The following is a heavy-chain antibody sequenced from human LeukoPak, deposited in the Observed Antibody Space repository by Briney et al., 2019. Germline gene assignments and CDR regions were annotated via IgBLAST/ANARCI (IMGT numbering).Heavy chain of an antibody. V-gene: IGHV4-34*01. CDR2: INDSVST. CDR1: GGSFSGYY. D-gene: IGHD3-16*02. CDR3: ERFKEDDYIWGSYLYFDY. J-gene: IGHJ4*02. Sequence: SETLSLTCAVYGGSFSGYYRSWIRQPPGKGLEWIGEINDSVSTTYNTSPQSRVTKSVNTSKNQFSLKLSSVTAADTAVYYCERFKEDDYIWGSYLYFDYWGQGTLVTVSS.